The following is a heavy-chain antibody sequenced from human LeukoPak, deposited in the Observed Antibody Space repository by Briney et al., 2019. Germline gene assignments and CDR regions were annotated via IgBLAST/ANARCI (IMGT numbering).Heavy chain of an antibody. Sequence: PGVSLRLSCVASGFTFNKYGVHWVRQAPGKGLEWVAVIWYDGRNEYYADSVKGRLAISRDNDKNTVNLQMNSLRAEDTAVYYCARDGSGLAVRGWFDFWGQGTLVTVSS. CDR2: IWYDGRNE. CDR1: GFTFNKYG. CDR3: ARDGSGLAVRGWFDF. V-gene: IGHV3-33*01. J-gene: IGHJ5*01. D-gene: IGHD3-10*01.